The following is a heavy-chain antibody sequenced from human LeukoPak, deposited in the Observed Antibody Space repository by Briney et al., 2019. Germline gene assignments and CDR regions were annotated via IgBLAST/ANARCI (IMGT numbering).Heavy chain of an antibody. V-gene: IGHV4-59*01. CDR2: IYYSGST. D-gene: IGHD3-3*01. Sequence: PSETLSLTCTFSGGSISRYYWSWIRQLPGKGLEWIGYIYYSGSTNYNPSLKGRVTISVDTSKNQFSLKLSSVTAADTAVYYCARAFLRPNASDIWGQGTMVTVSS. J-gene: IGHJ3*02. CDR3: ARAFLRPNASDI. CDR1: GGSISRYY.